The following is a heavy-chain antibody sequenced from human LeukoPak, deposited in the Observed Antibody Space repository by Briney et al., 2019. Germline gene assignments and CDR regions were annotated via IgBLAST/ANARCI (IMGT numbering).Heavy chain of an antibody. CDR1: GGTFSSYG. CDR3: ARDGQGHIVATIDLDYYYGMDV. V-gene: IGHV1-69*04. D-gene: IGHD5-12*01. Sequence: SVKVSCKASGGTFSSYGISWVRQAPGQGLEWMGRIIPIFGIANYAQKFQGRATITADKSTTTAYMELSSLRSDDTAVYYCARDGQGHIVATIDLDYYYGMDVWGQGTTVTVPS. CDR2: IIPIFGIA. J-gene: IGHJ6*02.